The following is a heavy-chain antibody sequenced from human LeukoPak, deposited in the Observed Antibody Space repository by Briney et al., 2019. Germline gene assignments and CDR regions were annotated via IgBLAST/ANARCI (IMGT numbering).Heavy chain of an antibody. D-gene: IGHD3-3*01. V-gene: IGHV1-69*13. Sequence: SVKVSCKASGGTFSSYAISWVRQAPGQGLERMGGIIPIFGTANYAQKFQGRVTITADESTSTAYMEQSSLRSEDTAVYYCATTRRRNYDFWSGYYGFPYYWGQGTLVTVSS. CDR3: ATTRRRNYDFWSGYYGFPYY. J-gene: IGHJ4*02. CDR1: GGTFSSYA. CDR2: IIPIFGTA.